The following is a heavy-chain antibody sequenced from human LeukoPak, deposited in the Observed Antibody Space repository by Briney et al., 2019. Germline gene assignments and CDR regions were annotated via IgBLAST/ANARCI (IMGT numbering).Heavy chain of an antibody. CDR3: ACRDLTSTWSFP. CDR1: RYSFTSYG. J-gene: IGHJ5*02. D-gene: IGHD6-13*01. V-gene: IGHV5-51*01. CDR2: IYPGDLRV. Sequence: GESLKISCQGFRYSFTSYGIGWVRQMPGKGMEWMGVIYPGDLRVRYNPSFQGQVTISVDKSINTAYLQWVSLRASDSAMYYCACRDLTSTWSFPWGQGTLVTVSS.